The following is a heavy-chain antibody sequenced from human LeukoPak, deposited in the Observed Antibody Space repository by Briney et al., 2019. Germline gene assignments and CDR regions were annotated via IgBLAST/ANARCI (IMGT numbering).Heavy chain of an antibody. Sequence: SETLSLTCTVSGGSITSSSYYWVWMRQPPGKGLEWIGSIYYSGSTYYNPSLKSRVTISVDTSKNQFSLRLNSVTAADTAVYYCARHTSMVRGVMKYYFDYWGQGTLATVSS. J-gene: IGHJ4*02. CDR3: ARHTSMVRGVMKYYFDY. CDR1: GGSITSSSYY. CDR2: IYYSGST. D-gene: IGHD3-10*01. V-gene: IGHV4-39*01.